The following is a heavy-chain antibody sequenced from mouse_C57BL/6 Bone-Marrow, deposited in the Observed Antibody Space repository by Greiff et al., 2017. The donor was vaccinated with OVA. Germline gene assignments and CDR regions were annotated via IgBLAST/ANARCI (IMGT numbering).Heavy chain of an antibody. CDR1: GYTFTDYE. CDR2: IDPETGGT. J-gene: IGHJ4*01. CDR3: TRGYYDGYYLAMDY. D-gene: IGHD2-3*01. Sequence: QVQLKQSGAELVRPGASVTLSCKASGYTFTDYEMHWVKQTPVHGLEWIGAIDPETGGTAYNQKFKGKAILTADKSSSTAYMELRSLTSEDSAVYYCTRGYYDGYYLAMDYWGQGTSVTVSS. V-gene: IGHV1-15*01.